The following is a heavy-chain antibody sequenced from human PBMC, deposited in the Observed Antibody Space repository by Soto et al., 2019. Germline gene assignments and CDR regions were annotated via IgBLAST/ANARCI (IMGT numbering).Heavy chain of an antibody. CDR1: GGSISSGGYY. J-gene: IGHJ4*02. CDR3: ARDTVTTNGGVY. V-gene: IGHV4-31*03. CDR2: IYYSGST. D-gene: IGHD4-17*01. Sequence: LSLTCTVSGGSISSGGYYWSWIRQHPGKGLEWIGYIYYSGSTYYNPSLKSRVTISVDTSKNQFSLKLSSVTAADTAVYYCARDTVTTNGGVYWGQGTLVTAPQ.